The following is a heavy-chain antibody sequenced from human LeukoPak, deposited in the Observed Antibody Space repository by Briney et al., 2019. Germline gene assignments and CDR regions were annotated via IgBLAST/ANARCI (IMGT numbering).Heavy chain of an antibody. CDR2: IYSGGTT. D-gene: IGHD4-17*01. J-gene: IGHJ4*02. Sequence: GGSLRLSCAASGFTVNRNYMIWVRQAPGKGLECVSVIYSGGTTWYADSVKGRFTISRDTNTLYLQMNSLRAEDTAVYYCAKTGYGDRYYFDYWGQGTLVTVSS. CDR1: GFTVNRNY. CDR3: AKTGYGDRYYFDY. V-gene: IGHV3-66*01.